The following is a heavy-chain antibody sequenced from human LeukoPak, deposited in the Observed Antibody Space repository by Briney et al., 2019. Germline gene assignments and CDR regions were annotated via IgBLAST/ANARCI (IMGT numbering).Heavy chain of an antibody. CDR3: VRGSDYGDPHFIDP. Sequence: PSETLSLTCTVSGDSISSYYWSWIRQPPGKGLEWIGYIYYSGSTKYNPSLKSRVTISLNTSKNQFSLKLTSVAAADTAVYYCVRGSDYGDPHFIDPWGQGTLVTVSS. D-gene: IGHD4-17*01. CDR1: GDSISSYY. J-gene: IGHJ5*02. V-gene: IGHV4-59*01. CDR2: IYYSGST.